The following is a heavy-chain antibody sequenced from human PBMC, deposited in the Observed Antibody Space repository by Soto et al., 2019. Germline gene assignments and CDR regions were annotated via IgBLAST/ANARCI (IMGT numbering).Heavy chain of an antibody. CDR2: IYPSGST. D-gene: IGHD3-3*02. J-gene: IGHJ5*02. V-gene: IGHV4-31*03. CDR1: GDSISRGGYY. CDR3: ARDGAGAFGLGWFDP. Sequence: QVQLQESGPGLVKSSQTLSLTCTVSGDSISRGGYYWNWLRQHPRKGMEWIGYIYPSGSTIYNPSLNSRVTRSVDTPKNRLSLELSNVTAADTAVSYCARDGAGAFGLGWFDPGGQGILVTFSS.